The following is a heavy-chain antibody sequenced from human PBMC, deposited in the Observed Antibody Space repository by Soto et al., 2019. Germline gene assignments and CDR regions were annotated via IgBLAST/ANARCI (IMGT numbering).Heavy chain of an antibody. CDR3: ARDVRPPGLAYFDL. J-gene: IGHJ2*01. D-gene: IGHD2-8*02. CDR2: VHHTGNT. Sequence: LSLTCSFSGGSMSRYYWTWIRQPPGKGLEWIGNVHHTGNTNYNASLKSRVTISLDTSNSDFSLHLTSVTAADTAVYYCARDVRPPGLAYFDLWGPGTLVTVSS. CDR1: GGSMSRYY. V-gene: IGHV4-59*01.